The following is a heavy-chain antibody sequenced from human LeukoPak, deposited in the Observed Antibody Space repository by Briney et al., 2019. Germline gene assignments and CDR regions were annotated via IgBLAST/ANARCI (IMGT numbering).Heavy chain of an antibody. Sequence: GGSLRLSCAASGLIFSNYPMHWVRQAPGKGLEWAAVISYDGSNEYYADSVKGRFTISRDNSKNTLYLQMNSLRVEDTAVYYCARAGYYYDSSGYYSFDYWGQGTLVTVSS. CDR3: ARAGYYYDSSGYYSFDY. CDR1: GLIFSNYP. J-gene: IGHJ4*02. CDR2: ISYDGSNE. V-gene: IGHV3-30*04. D-gene: IGHD3-22*01.